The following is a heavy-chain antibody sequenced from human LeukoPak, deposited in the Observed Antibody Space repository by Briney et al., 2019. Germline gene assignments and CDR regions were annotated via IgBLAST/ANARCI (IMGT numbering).Heavy chain of an antibody. J-gene: IGHJ4*02. CDR1: GFSIKTYS. CDR2: ISSSSSYI. Sequence: GGSLRLSCAASGFSIKTYSMTWVRQAPGKGLEWVSSISSSSSYIYYADSVKGRFTISRDNAKNSLYLQMNSLRAEDTAVYYCARGENEWLLVRFSDYWGQGTLVTVSS. D-gene: IGHD3-3*01. V-gene: IGHV3-21*01. CDR3: ARGENEWLLVRFSDY.